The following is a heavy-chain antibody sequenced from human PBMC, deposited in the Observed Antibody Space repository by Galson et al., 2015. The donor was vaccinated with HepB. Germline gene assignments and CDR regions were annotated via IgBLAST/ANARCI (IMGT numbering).Heavy chain of an antibody. CDR2: ISYDGSNK. J-gene: IGHJ6*02. CDR3: ARVGTARPNYYYGMDV. V-gene: IGHV3-30-3*01. Sequence: SLRLSCAASGFTFSNYAIHWVRQAPGKGLEWVALISYDGSNKYYADSVKGRFTISRDNSKNTLYLQMNSLRAEDTAVYYCARVGTARPNYYYGMDVWGQGTTVTVSS. D-gene: IGHD6-6*01. CDR1: GFTFSNYA.